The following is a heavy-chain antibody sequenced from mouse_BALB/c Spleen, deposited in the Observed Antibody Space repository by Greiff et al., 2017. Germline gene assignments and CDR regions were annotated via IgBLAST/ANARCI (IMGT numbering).Heavy chain of an antibody. CDR2: IYPGDGDT. CDR1: GYAFSSSW. CDR3: ASIYYGSSFAY. V-gene: IGHV1-82*01. Sequence: VQLQQSGPELVKPGASVKISCKASGYAFSSSWMNWVKQRPGQGLEWIGRIYPGDGDTNYNGKFKGKATLTADKSSSTAYMQLSSLTSVDSAVYFCASIYYGSSFAYWGQGTLVTVSA. D-gene: IGHD1-1*01. J-gene: IGHJ3*01.